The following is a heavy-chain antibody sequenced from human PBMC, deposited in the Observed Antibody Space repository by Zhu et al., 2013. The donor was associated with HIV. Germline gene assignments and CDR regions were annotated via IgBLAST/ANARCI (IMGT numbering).Heavy chain of an antibody. CDR2: IYYSRST. CDR3: ARDNSWQLVLLSRLWYFDL. Sequence: QVQLQESGPGLVKPSETLSLTCTVSGGSISSSSYYWGWIRQPPGKGLEWIGSIYYSRSTYYNPSLKSRVTISVDTSKNQFSLKLSSVTAADTAVYYCARDNSWQLVLLSRLWYFDLWG. D-gene: IGHD6-13*01. V-gene: IGHV4-39*07. CDR1: GGSISSSSYY. J-gene: IGHJ2*01.